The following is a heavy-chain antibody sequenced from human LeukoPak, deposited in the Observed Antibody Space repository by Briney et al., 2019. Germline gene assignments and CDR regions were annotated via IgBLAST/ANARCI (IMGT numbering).Heavy chain of an antibody. CDR3: ARDGNGSRAFDY. CDR1: GGSLNSYY. D-gene: IGHD2-15*01. V-gene: IGHV4-4*07. J-gene: IGHJ4*02. Sequence: PSETLSLTCTVSGGSLNSYYRSWVRQPPGKGLEWIGRIYTSGSTNYNPSLKSRVTISVDKSNNQFSLNLTSVTAADTAVYYCARDGNGSRAFDYWGQGTLVTVFS. CDR2: IYTSGST.